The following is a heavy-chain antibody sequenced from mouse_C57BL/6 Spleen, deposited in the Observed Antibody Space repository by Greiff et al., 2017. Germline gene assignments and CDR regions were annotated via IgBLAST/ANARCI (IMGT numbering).Heavy chain of an antibody. CDR2: IDPSDSAT. V-gene: IGHV1-52*01. J-gene: IGHJ2*01. CDR3: ARGGSSGFDY. D-gene: IGHD3-2*02. Sequence: VQLQQPGAELVRPGSSVKLSCKASGYTFTSYWMHWVQQRPIQGLEWIGNIDPSDSATHYNQKFKDKATLTVDKSSSTAYMQLSSLTSEDSAVYYCARGGSSGFDYWGQGTTLTVSS. CDR1: GYTFTSYW.